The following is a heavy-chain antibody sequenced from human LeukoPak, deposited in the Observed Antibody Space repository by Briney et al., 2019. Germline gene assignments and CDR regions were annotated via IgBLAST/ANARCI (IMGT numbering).Heavy chain of an antibody. CDR2: ISSSSSYI. CDR3: ARLIHCSGGSCHYYFDY. J-gene: IGHJ4*02. Sequence: TGGSLRLSCAASGFTFSSYSMNWVRQAPGKGLEWVSSISSSSSYIYYADSVKGRFTISRDNAKNSLYLQMNSLRAEDTAVYYCARLIHCSGGSCHYYFDYWGQGTLVTVSS. D-gene: IGHD2-15*01. CDR1: GFTFSSYS. V-gene: IGHV3-21*01.